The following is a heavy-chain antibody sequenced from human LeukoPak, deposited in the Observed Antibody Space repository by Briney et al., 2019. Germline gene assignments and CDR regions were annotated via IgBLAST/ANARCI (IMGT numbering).Heavy chain of an antibody. J-gene: IGHJ4*02. CDR3: AKGTTGDFTLVDY. CDR2: ISGSGGST. D-gene: IGHD1-1*01. CDR1: GFTFSSYA. V-gene: IGHV3-23*01. Sequence: PGESLRLSCAASGFTFSSYAMSWVRQAPGKGLEWVSGISGSGGSTYYADSVKGRFTLSRDNSKNTLYLQMNSLRAEDTAVYYCAKGTTGDFTLVDYWGQGTLVAVSS.